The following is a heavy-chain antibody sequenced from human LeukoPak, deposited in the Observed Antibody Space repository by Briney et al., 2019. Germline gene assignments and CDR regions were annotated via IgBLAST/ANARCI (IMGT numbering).Heavy chain of an antibody. CDR3: ARDLHPRYYLPDY. CDR1: GFTFSGYW. V-gene: IGHV3-74*03. CDR2: ISPDGSTT. J-gene: IGHJ4*02. D-gene: IGHD1-26*01. Sequence: GGSLRLSCAASGFTFSGYWMHWVRQAPGRGLMWVSRISPDGSTTLYADSVKGRFTISRDNAKNSLYLQMNSLRAEDTAVYYCARDLHPRYYLPDYWGQGTLVTVSS.